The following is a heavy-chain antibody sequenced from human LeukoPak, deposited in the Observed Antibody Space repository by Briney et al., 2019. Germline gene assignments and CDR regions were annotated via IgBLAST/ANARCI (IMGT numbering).Heavy chain of an antibody. Sequence: PGGSLRLSCAASGFTFSNYAMSWVRQAPGKGLEWVSAISGSGDNTYYADSVKGRFTVSRDNSKNTLYVQMKSLRAEDTAVYYCAKARDEYGDYGGGYWGQGTLVTVSS. D-gene: IGHD4-17*01. CDR2: ISGSGDNT. CDR1: GFTFSNYA. CDR3: AKARDEYGDYGGGY. J-gene: IGHJ4*02. V-gene: IGHV3-23*01.